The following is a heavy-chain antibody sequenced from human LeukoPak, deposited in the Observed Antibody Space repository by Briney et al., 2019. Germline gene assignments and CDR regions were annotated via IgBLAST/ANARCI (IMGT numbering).Heavy chain of an antibody. CDR3: ARFWSGYPKYYFDY. J-gene: IGHJ4*02. Sequence: PSETLSLTCTVSGGSISSSSYYWGWIRQPPGKGLEWIGSIYYSGSTYYNPSLKSRVTISVDTSKNQFSLKLSSVTAADTAVYYCARFWSGYPKYYFDYWGQGTLVTVSS. D-gene: IGHD3-3*01. CDR1: GGSISSSSYY. V-gene: IGHV4-39*01. CDR2: IYYSGST.